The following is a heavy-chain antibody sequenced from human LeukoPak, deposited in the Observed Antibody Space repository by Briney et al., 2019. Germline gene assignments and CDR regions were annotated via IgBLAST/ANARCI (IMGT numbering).Heavy chain of an antibody. D-gene: IGHD3-3*02. J-gene: IGHJ4*02. CDR1: GGSISGSSYY. V-gene: IGHV4-39*07. CDR3: ALGDYVDY. Sequence: PSETLSLTCTVSGGSISGSSYYWSWIRQPPGKGLEWIGEINHSGSTNYNPSLKSRVTISVDTSKNQFSLKLSSVTAADTAVYYCALGDYVDYWGQGTLVTVSS. CDR2: INHSGST.